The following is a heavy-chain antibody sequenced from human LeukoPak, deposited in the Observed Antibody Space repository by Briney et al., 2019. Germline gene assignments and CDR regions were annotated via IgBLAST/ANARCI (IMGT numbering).Heavy chain of an antibody. D-gene: IGHD6-13*01. CDR2: IIPIFGTA. J-gene: IGHJ5*02. Sequence: SVKVSCKASGYTFTSYGISWVRQAPGQGLEWMGGIIPIFGTANYAQKFQGRVTITTDESTSTAYMELSSLRSEDTAVYYCARRAAGMGHWFDPWGQGTLVTVSS. V-gene: IGHV1-69*05. CDR3: ARRAAGMGHWFDP. CDR1: GYTFTSYG.